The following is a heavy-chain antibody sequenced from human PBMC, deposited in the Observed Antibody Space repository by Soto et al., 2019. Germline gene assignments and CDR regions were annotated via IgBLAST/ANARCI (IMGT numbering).Heavy chain of an antibody. D-gene: IGHD6-19*01. CDR2: ISVDGGDT. J-gene: IGHJ4*01. CDR3: VRAPEQRPIDY. CDR1: GFTLSDYW. Sequence: PGVSLRLSCAASGFTLSDYWMHWVRQVPGKGLLWVSRISVDGGDTTYADSVKGRFTISRDNAKNTLYLQVDTLRAEDTAIYYCVRAPEQRPIDYWGHGSLFTVSS. V-gene: IGHV3-74*01.